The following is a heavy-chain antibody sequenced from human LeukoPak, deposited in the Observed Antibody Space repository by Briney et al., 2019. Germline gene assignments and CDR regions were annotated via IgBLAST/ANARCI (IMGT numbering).Heavy chain of an antibody. CDR2: IIPIFGTA. D-gene: IGHD3-3*01. Sequence: SVKVSCKASGGTFSSYAISWVRQATGQGLEWMGGIIPIFGTANYAQKFQGRVTITADESTSTAYMGLSSLRSEDTAVYYCARLPEPVWSGTQSDAFDIWGQGTMVTVSS. CDR1: GGTFSSYA. V-gene: IGHV1-69*13. J-gene: IGHJ3*02. CDR3: ARLPEPVWSGTQSDAFDI.